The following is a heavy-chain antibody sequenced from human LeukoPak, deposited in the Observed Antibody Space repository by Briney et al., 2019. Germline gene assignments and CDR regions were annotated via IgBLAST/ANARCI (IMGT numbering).Heavy chain of an antibody. V-gene: IGHV4-39*07. CDR2: IYYSGST. J-gene: IGHJ4*02. D-gene: IGHD5-24*01. CDR3: ARDFGYSYFDY. CDR1: GGSMSSSSYY. Sequence: SETLSLTCTVSGGSMSSSSYYWGWIRQPPGKGLEWIGSIYYSGSTYYNPSLKSRVTISVDTSKNQFSLKLSSVTAADTAVYYCARDFGYSYFDYWGQGTLVTVSS.